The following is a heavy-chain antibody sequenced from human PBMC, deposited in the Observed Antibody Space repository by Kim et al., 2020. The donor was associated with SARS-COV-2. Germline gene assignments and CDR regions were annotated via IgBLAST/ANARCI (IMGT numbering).Heavy chain of an antibody. CDR1: GFTFSSYA. D-gene: IGHD2-2*01. J-gene: IGHJ3*02. CDR3: AKDIVVVPAAINAFDI. V-gene: IGHV3-23*01. CDR2: ISGSGGST. Sequence: GGSLRLSCAASGFTFSSYAMSWVRQAPGKGLEWVSAISGSGGSTYYADSVKGRFTISRDNSKNTLYLQMNSLRAEDTAVYYCAKDIVVVPAAINAFDIWGQGTMVTVSS.